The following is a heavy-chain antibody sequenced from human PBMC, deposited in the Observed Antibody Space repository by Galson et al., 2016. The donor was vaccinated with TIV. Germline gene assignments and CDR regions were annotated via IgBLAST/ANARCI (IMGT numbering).Heavy chain of an antibody. CDR1: GYSFPKYW. Sequence: QSGAEVKKPGESLKISCKGFGYSFPKYWIAWVRQVSGKGLESMGIIYPNDSDTRYSPSFQGQVTISADKSIRTAYLQWSSLKASDTAMYFCARHPLSRAFDIWGQGTVVTVSS. CDR3: ARHPLSRAFDI. CDR2: IYPNDSDT. V-gene: IGHV5-51*01. J-gene: IGHJ3*02.